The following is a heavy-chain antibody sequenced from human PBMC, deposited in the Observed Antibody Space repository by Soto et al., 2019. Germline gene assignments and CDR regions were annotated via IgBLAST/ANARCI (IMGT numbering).Heavy chain of an antibody. CDR1: GGSISSGGYY. V-gene: IGHV4-31*03. Sequence: QVQLQESGPGLVKPSQTLSLTCTVSGGSISSGGYYWSWIRQHPGKGLEWMGYIYYSGSTYYNPSLKSRVTIPVDTSKNQFSLKLSSVTAADTAVYYCARARITMVRGVVGYYYGMDVWGQGTTVTVSS. CDR2: IYYSGST. D-gene: IGHD3-10*01. CDR3: ARARITMVRGVVGYYYGMDV. J-gene: IGHJ6*02.